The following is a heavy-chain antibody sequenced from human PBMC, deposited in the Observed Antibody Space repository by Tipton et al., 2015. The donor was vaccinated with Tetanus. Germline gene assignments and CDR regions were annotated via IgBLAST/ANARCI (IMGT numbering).Heavy chain of an antibody. J-gene: IGHJ4*02. D-gene: IGHD2-2*01. CDR1: GGSVTRGSYY. CDR3: ARGYAGGAWDV. Sequence: TLSLTCTVSGGSVTRGSYYWNWIRQPPGKGLEWIGYYFYRGNTNYLPSLKSRVAISVDTTKNQVSLQLGSVTPEDTAAYYCARGYAGGAWDVWGQGNLVTVSS. CDR2: YFYRGNT. V-gene: IGHV4-61*01.